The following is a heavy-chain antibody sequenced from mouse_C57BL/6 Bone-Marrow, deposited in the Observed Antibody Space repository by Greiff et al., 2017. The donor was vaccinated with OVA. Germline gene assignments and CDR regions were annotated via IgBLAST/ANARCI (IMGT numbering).Heavy chain of an antibody. CDR1: GFTFSSYW. V-gene: IGHV1-80*01. CDR3: VYYSNYGACWYFDFGG. J-gene: IGHJ1*03. CDR2: IYPGDGDT. Sequence: QVQLKESGAELVKPGASVKISCTASGFTFSSYWMNWVKQRPGKGLEWIGQIYPGDGDTNYNGKFKGKATLTADKSSSTAYMQLSSLTSVDSAVYFCVYYSNYGACWYFDFGGWGTGITVT. D-gene: IGHD2-5*01.